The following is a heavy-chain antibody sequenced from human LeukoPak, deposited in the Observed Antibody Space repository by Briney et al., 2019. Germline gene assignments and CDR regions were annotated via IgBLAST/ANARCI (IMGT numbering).Heavy chain of an antibody. J-gene: IGHJ4*02. V-gene: IGHV3-48*03. CDR1: GFTFSSFE. Sequence: HPGGSLRLSCAASGFTFSSFEMNWVRQAPGKGLEWVSYIGNSGGTIYYADSVKGRFTISRDNAKNSLYLQMNSLRAEDTAVYYCTKALYYSDSSGYGYWGQGTLVTVSS. CDR3: TKALYYSDSSGYGY. CDR2: IGNSGGTI. D-gene: IGHD3-22*01.